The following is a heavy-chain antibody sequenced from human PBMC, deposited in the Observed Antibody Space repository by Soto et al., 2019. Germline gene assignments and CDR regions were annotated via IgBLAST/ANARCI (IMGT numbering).Heavy chain of an antibody. D-gene: IGHD5-12*01. CDR2: INAGNGNT. V-gene: IGHV1-3*01. Sequence: AASVKVSCKASGYTFTSYAMHWVRQAPGQRLEWMGWINAGNGNTKYSQKFQGRVTITRDTSASTAYMELSSLRSEDTAVYYCARARSGYDYGYWGQGTLVTVSS. CDR1: GYTFTSYA. J-gene: IGHJ4*02. CDR3: ARARSGYDYGY.